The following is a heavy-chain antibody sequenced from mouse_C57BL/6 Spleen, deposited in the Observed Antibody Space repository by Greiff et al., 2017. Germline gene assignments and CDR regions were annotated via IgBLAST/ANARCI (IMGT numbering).Heavy chain of an antibody. CDR3: AREMGPYDSNFAWFAY. D-gene: IGHD2-5*01. Sequence: EVKLVESGPGLVKPSQSLSLTCSVTGYSITSGYYWNWIRQFPGNKLEWMGYISYDGSNNYNPSLKNRISITRDTSKNQFFLKLNSVTTEDTATYYCAREMGPYDSNFAWFAYWGQGTLVTVSA. CDR2: ISYDGSN. CDR1: GYSITSGYY. V-gene: IGHV3-6*01. J-gene: IGHJ3*01.